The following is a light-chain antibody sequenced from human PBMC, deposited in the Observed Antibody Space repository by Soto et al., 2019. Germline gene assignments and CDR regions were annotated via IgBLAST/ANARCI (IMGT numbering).Light chain of an antibody. CDR2: SAS. CDR1: QDVSSW. V-gene: IGKV1-12*01. J-gene: IGKJ1*01. CDR3: QQYNNWPGT. Sequence: DIQVTQSPSSVSASVGDRVTITCRTSQDVSSWLAWYQQKPGKAPELLIYSASTLQTGVPSRFSGSGSGTDFTLSISSLQSEDFAVYYCQQYNNWPGTFGQGTKVEIK.